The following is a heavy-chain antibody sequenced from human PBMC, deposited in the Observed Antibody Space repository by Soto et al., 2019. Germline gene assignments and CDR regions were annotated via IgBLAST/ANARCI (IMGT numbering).Heavy chain of an antibody. V-gene: IGHV1-18*01. Sequence: QVQLVQSGAEVKKPGASVKVSCKASGYTFTSYGISWVRQAPRQGLEWMGWISAYNGNTNYAQKLQGRVTMTTDTSTSTAYMELRSLRSDDTAVYYCAREEYSSSWYAKYYYYGMDVWGQGTTVTVSS. J-gene: IGHJ6*02. D-gene: IGHD6-13*01. CDR2: ISAYNGNT. CDR3: AREEYSSSWYAKYYYYGMDV. CDR1: GYTFTSYG.